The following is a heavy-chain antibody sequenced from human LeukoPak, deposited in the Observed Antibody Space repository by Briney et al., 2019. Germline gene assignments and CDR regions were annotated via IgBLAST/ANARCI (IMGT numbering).Heavy chain of an antibody. V-gene: IGHV4-39*01. CDR3: ARSGYSSGWYIVKGKYYFDY. J-gene: IGHJ4*02. CDR1: GGSISSRSYY. Sequence: SETLSLTCTVSGGSISSRSYYWGWIRQPPGKGLEWIGSIYYSGSTYYNPSLKSRVTISVDTSKNQFSLKLSSVTAADTAVYYCARSGYSSGWYIVKGKYYFDYWGQGTLVTVSS. D-gene: IGHD6-19*01. CDR2: IYYSGST.